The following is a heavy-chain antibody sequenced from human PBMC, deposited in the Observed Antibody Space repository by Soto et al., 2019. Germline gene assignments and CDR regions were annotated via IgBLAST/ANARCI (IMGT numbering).Heavy chain of an antibody. J-gene: IGHJ5*02. CDR2: VSYTGST. D-gene: IGHD2-2*01. Sequence: TSETLSLTCTVSGGSISNNNYYWGWIRQPPEKGLEWIGSVSYTGSTYYNPSLKSRVTISVDTSKNQFSLKLSSVTAADTAVYYCARVPDRWGQGTLVTVSS. CDR3: ARVPDR. V-gene: IGHV4-39*07. CDR1: GGSISNNNYY.